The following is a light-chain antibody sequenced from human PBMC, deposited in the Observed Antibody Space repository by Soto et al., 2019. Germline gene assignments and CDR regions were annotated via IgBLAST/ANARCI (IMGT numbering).Light chain of an antibody. CDR1: SSNIGAGYD. CDR3: QSYDSSLSGSV. J-gene: IGLJ2*01. CDR2: GNS. V-gene: IGLV1-40*01. Sequence: QSVLTQPPSVSGAPGLRVTISCTGSSSNIGAGYDVHWYQQLPGTAPKLLIYGNSNRPSGVPDRFSGSKSGTSASLAITGLQAKDEADYYCQSYDSSLSGSVFGGGTKLTVL.